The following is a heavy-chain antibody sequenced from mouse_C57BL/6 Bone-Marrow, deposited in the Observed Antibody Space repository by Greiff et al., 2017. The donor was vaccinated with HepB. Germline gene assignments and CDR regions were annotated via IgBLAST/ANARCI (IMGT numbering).Heavy chain of an antibody. J-gene: IGHJ1*03. V-gene: IGHV1-76*01. CDR2: IYPGSGNT. CDR3: ARRDLYGSRYFDV. D-gene: IGHD1-1*01. Sequence: VKLMESGAELVRPGASVKLSCKASGYTFTDYYINWVKQRPGQGLEWIARIYPGSGNTYYNEKFKGKATLTAEKSSSTAYMQLSSLTSEDSAVYFCARRDLYGSRYFDVWGTGTTVTVSS. CDR1: GYTFTDYY.